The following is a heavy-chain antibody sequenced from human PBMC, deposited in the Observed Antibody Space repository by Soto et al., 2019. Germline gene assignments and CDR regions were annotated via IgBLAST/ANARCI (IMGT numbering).Heavy chain of an antibody. CDR1: GYTFTSYG. V-gene: IGHV1-18*01. CDR3: ARGRYGDY. J-gene: IGHJ4*02. CDR2: ISAHNGNT. Sequence: QVHLVQSGAEVKKPGASVKVSCKASGYTFTSYGITCVRQAPGQGLEWMGWISAHNGNTDYAQKLQGRVIVTRDTSTRTAYMELRSLISEDTAVYYCARGRYGDYWGQGALVTVS. D-gene: IGHD1-1*01.